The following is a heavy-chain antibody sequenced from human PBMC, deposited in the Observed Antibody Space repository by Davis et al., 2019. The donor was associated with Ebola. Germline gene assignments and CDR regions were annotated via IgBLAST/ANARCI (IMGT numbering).Heavy chain of an antibody. J-gene: IGHJ4*02. CDR1: GYTFTSYG. CDR3: AKDPSYRIAVAGTFDY. CDR2: IIPIFGTA. D-gene: IGHD6-19*01. V-gene: IGHV1-69*13. Sequence: AASVKVSCKASGYTFTSYGISWVRQAPGQGLEWMGGIIPIFGTANYAQKFQGRVTITADESTSTAYMELSSLRAEDTAVYYCAKDPSYRIAVAGTFDYWGQGTLVTVSS.